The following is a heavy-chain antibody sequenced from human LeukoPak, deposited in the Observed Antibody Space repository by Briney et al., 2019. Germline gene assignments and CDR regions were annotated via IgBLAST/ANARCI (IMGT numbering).Heavy chain of an antibody. Sequence: GESLKISCKSAGYSFTSYWIGWVRQMPGKGVEWMGIIYPGDSDTRYSPSFQGQVTISADKSISTAYLQGSSLKASDTAMYYCASLFDYGAPFDYWGQGALVTVSS. J-gene: IGHJ4*02. CDR2: IYPGDSDT. CDR1: GYSFTSYW. D-gene: IGHD4-17*01. CDR3: ASLFDYGAPFDY. V-gene: IGHV5-51*01.